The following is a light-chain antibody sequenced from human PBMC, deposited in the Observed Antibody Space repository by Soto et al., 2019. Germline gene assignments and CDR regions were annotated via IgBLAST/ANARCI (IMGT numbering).Light chain of an antibody. CDR3: QQYNSYPWT. V-gene: IGKV3-20*01. Sequence: EIVLTQSPGTLSLSPGERATLSCRASQSVSNNYLAWYQQKPGQAPRLLIYGASNRATGIPDRFSGSGSGTEFTLTITSLQPDDFATYYCQQYNSYPWTFGQGTNVAIK. CDR2: GAS. J-gene: IGKJ1*01. CDR1: QSVSNNY.